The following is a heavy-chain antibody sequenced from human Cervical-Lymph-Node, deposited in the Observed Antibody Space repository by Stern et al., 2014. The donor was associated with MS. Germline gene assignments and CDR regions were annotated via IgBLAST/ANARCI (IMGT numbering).Heavy chain of an antibody. Sequence: VQLVQSGAEVRKPGSSVKVSCKASGATFSTNAISWLRQAPGQGPEWMGAIVPIFGRANYVQKLQGRVTITADESARTAYMELRSLRSEDTAVYYCAREHHGGNFESWGQGTLVTVSS. V-gene: IGHV1-69*01. CDR2: IVPIFGRA. J-gene: IGHJ4*02. CDR1: GATFSTNA. D-gene: IGHD4-23*01. CDR3: AREHHGGNFES.